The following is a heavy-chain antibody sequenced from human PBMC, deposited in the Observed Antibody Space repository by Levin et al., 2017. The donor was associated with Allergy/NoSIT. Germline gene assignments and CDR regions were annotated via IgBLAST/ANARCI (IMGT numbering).Heavy chain of an antibody. J-gene: IGHJ3*02. Sequence: GASVKVSCKASGGTFSSYTISWVRQAPGQGLEWMGRIIPILGIANYAQKFQGRVTITADKSTSTAYMELSSLRSEDTAVYYCASIVATGPDAFDIWGQGTMVTVSS. CDR1: GGTFSSYT. D-gene: IGHD5-12*01. CDR3: ASIVATGPDAFDI. CDR2: IIPILGIA. V-gene: IGHV1-69*02.